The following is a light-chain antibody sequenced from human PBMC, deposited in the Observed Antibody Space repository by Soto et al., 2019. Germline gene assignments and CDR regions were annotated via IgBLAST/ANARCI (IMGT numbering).Light chain of an antibody. V-gene: IGKV3-20*01. CDR1: ESIASNY. Sequence: EIVLTQSPGTLSLSPGERATPSCRASESIASNYLAWYQQKPGQAPRLLIYTASNRATGIPDKISGSGSGTDFTLTISRLEPEDFAVYYCQQYGSSPWTSGQGTKVEIK. CDR3: QQYGSSPWT. CDR2: TAS. J-gene: IGKJ1*01.